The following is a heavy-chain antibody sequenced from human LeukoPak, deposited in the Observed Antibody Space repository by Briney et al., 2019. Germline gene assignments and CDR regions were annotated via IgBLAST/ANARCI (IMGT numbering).Heavy chain of an antibody. Sequence: SETLSLTCTVSGDSISSTTYFWDWIRQPPGKGLEWIGYIYYSGSTNYNPSLKSRVTISVDTSKNQLSLNLSSVTAADTAVYYCARGHYGSGTGTYPDWGQGTLVTVSS. CDR2: IYYSGST. V-gene: IGHV4-61*05. CDR1: GDSISSTTYF. D-gene: IGHD3-10*01. J-gene: IGHJ4*02. CDR3: ARGHYGSGTGTYPD.